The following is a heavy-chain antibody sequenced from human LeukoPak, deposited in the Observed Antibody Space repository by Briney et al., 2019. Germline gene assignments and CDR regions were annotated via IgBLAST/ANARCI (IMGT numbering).Heavy chain of an antibody. D-gene: IGHD2-15*01. J-gene: IGHJ6*02. CDR1: GFTFNRYW. CDR2: ISGGGGST. CDR3: ARPTRGGSGPTIYYYGMDV. V-gene: IGHV3-23*01. Sequence: GGSLRLSCVASGFTFNRYWMSWVRQAPGKGLEWVSTISGGGGSTYYADSVKGRFTISRDNSKNTLYLQVNSLRAEDTAVYYCARPTRGGSGPTIYYYGMDVWGLGTTVTVSS.